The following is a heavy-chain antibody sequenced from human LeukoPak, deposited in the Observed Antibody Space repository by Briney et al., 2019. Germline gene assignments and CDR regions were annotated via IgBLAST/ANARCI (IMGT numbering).Heavy chain of an antibody. D-gene: IGHD6-13*01. V-gene: IGHV1-2*02. CDR3: ARERSSWEDAFDI. Sequence: ASVKVSCKASGYTFTGYYMHWVRQAPGQGLEWMGWINPNSGGTNYAQKFQGRVTMTRDTSISTAYMELSRLRSDDTAVYYCARERSSWEDAFDIWGQGTMVTVSS. J-gene: IGHJ3*02. CDR1: GYTFTGYY. CDR2: INPNSGGT.